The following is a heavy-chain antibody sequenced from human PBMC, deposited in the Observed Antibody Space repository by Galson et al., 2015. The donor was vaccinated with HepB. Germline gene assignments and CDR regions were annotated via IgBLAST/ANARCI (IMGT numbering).Heavy chain of an antibody. D-gene: IGHD3-16*02. Sequence: SLRLSCAASGFTFSNAWMSWVRQAPGKGLEWVGRIKSKTDGGTTDYAAPVKGRFTISRDDSKNTLYLQMNSLKTEDTAVYYCTTGMPYVWGSYRNYWGQGTLVTVSS. CDR2: IKSKTDGGTT. J-gene: IGHJ4*02. CDR1: GFTFSNAW. CDR3: TTGMPYVWGSYRNY. V-gene: IGHV3-15*01.